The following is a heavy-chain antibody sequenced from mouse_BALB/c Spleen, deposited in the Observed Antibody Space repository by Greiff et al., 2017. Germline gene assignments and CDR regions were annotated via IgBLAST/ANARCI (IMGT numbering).Heavy chain of an antibody. V-gene: IGHV1S81*02. D-gene: IGHD3-2*01. J-gene: IGHJ4*01. CDR3: TRHGGDSSGYGIFYAMDY. CDR1: GYTFTSYY. Sequence: QVQLQQPGAELVKPGASVKLSCKASGYTFTSYYMYWVKQRPGQGLEWIGGINPSNGGTNFNEKFKSKATLTVDKSSSTAYMQLSSLTSEDSAVYYCTRHGGDSSGYGIFYAMDYWGQGTSVTVSS. CDR2: INPSNGGT.